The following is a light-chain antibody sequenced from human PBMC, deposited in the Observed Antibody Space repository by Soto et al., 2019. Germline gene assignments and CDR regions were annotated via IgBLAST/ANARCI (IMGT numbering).Light chain of an antibody. V-gene: IGLV1-44*01. Sequence: QSVLTQPPSESGTPGQRVTISCSGSSSNIGSYTVNWYQQLPGTAPKLLIYSNNQRPSGVPDRFSGSKSGTSASLAISGLQSEDEADYYCAAWDDSLNGVVFGGGTKLTVL. CDR3: AAWDDSLNGVV. CDR1: SSNIGSYT. CDR2: SNN. J-gene: IGLJ2*01.